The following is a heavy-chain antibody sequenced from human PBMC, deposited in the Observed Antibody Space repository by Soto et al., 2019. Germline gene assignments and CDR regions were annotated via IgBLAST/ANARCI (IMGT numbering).Heavy chain of an antibody. D-gene: IGHD6-25*01. V-gene: IGHV3-30*18. Sequence: QVQLVESGGGVVQPGRSLRLSCAASGFTFSSYGMHWVRQAPGKGLEWVEVISYDGSNQYYADSVKGRFTISRDNSKNSLYLQMNSMRAKDTAVYYCAKDRRPNYYYGMDVWGQGTTVTVSS. CDR1: GFTFSSYG. J-gene: IGHJ6*02. CDR3: AKDRRPNYYYGMDV. CDR2: ISYDGSNQ.